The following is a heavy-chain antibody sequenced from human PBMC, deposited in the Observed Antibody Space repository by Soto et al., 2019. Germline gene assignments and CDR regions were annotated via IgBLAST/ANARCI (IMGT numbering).Heavy chain of an antibody. D-gene: IGHD3-22*01. V-gene: IGHV4-30-2*01. CDR3: ARGGYYYKGGPVDY. CDR2: IYHSGST. J-gene: IGHJ4*02. CDR1: GGSISSGGYS. Sequence: QLQLQESGSGLVKPSQTLSLTCAVSGGSISSGGYSWSWIRQPPGKGLEWIGYIYHSGSTYYNPSPKSRVTISVDRSKNHFSRKLISVTAADAAVYYCARGGYYYKGGPVDYWGQGTLVTVSS.